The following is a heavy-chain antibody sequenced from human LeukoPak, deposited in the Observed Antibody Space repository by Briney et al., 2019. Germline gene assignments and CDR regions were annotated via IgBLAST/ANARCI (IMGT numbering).Heavy chain of an antibody. CDR2: IYYSGST. J-gene: IGHJ5*02. CDR3: ARGPRYFDWLLSASWFDP. V-gene: IGHV4-30-4*01. D-gene: IGHD3-9*01. Sequence: PSQTLSLTCTVSGGSISSGDYYWSWIRQPPGKGLEWIGYIYYSGSTYYNPSLKSRVTISVDTSKNQFSLKLSSVTAADTAVYYCARGPRYFDWLLSASWFDPWGQGTLVTVSS. CDR1: GGSISSGDYY.